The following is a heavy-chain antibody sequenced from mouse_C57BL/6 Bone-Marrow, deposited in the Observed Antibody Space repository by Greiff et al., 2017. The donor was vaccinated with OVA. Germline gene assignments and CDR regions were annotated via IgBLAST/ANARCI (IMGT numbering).Heavy chain of an antibody. V-gene: IGHV14-4*01. CDR3: TPYGYYPAWFAY. D-gene: IGHD2-3*01. CDR2: IDPENGDT. CDR1: GFNIKDDY. J-gene: IGHJ3*01. Sequence: VQLQQSGAELVRPGASVKLSCTASGFNIKDDYMHWVKQRPEQGLEWIGWIDPENGDTEYASKFQGKATITADTSSNTAYLQLSSLTSEDTAVYYCTPYGYYPAWFAYWGQGTLLTVSA.